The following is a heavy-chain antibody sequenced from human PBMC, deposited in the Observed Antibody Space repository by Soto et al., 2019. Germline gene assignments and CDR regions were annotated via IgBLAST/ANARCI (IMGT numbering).Heavy chain of an antibody. Sequence: VQLVESGGGLVQPGESLRLSCAASGFTFSAFWMTWLRQAPGKGLEWVANIKRDGTVTHYGDSVEGRCTLSRDNAQNSLFLQLNSLRPEDTAMYYCARDLSAPGAFFYDAFDVWGQGTLVTVSS. D-gene: IGHD3-16*02. J-gene: IGHJ3*01. V-gene: IGHV3-7*04. CDR2: IKRDGTVT. CDR3: ARDLSAPGAFFYDAFDV. CDR1: GFTFSAFW.